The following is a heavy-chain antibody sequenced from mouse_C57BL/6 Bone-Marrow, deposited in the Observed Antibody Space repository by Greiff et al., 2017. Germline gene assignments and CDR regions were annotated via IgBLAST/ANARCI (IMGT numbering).Heavy chain of an antibody. V-gene: IGHV1-69*01. CDR1: GYTFTSYW. CDR2: IDPSDSYT. CDR3: ARGNSPLAY. J-gene: IGHJ3*01. Sequence: QVQLQQPGAELVMPGASVKLSCKASGYTFTSYWMHWVKQRPGQGLEWIGEIDPSDSYTNYNQKFKGKSTLTVDKSSITAYMQLSSLTSEDSAVYYGARGNSPLAYWGQGTLVTVSA.